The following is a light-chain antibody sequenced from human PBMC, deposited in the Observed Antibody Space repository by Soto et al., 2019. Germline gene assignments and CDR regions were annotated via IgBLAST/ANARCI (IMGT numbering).Light chain of an antibody. CDR2: AAS. CDR3: QQANSFPIT. CDR1: QGINSW. V-gene: IGKV1-12*01. J-gene: IGKJ5*01. Sequence: DIQMTQSPSSVSASVGARVTITCRASQGINSWLAWYQQKPGKAPELLIYAASSLQSGVPSRFSGSGSGTDFTLTISSLQPEDFATYYCQQANSFPITFGQGTRLEIK.